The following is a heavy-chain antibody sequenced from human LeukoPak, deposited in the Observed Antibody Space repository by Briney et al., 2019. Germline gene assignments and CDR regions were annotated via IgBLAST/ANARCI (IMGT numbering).Heavy chain of an antibody. J-gene: IGHJ5*02. CDR2: IKQDGTEK. CDR1: GFTFSYYW. V-gene: IGHV3-7*03. Sequence: GGSLRLSCAASGFTFSYYWTSWARQAPGKGLEWVANIKQDGTEKNYLDSVKGQILLSSDNATTSLYLKFNYLSADATAVYYCARDSRRVGATGGSDLWGQGTLVTVSS. CDR3: ARDSRRVGATGGSDL. D-gene: IGHD1-26*01.